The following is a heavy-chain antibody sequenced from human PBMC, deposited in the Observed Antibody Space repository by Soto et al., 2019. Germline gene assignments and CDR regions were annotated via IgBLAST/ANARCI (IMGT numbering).Heavy chain of an antibody. CDR3: RSSSRYSTDV. CDR2: IYGTGNT. Sequence: QLQLQESGPGLVKPSETLSLSCTVSGGSITSSFYWGWIRQPPGKDLEWIGSIYGTGNTYYNPSPKGRVTISAATSKNQFSLNLISVTAADTAVYYCRSSSRYSTDVWGQGATVTVSS. V-gene: IGHV4-39*01. CDR1: GGSITSSFY. J-gene: IGHJ6*02. D-gene: IGHD6-13*01.